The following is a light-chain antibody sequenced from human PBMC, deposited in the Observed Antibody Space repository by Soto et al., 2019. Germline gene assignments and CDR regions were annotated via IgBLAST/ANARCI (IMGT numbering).Light chain of an antibody. CDR2: DVH. V-gene: IGLV2-14*03. J-gene: IGLJ2*01. CDR1: SSDVGAFNF. CDR3: TSHTTTSPPVL. Sequence: QSALTQPASVSGSPGQSITISCTGTSSDVGAFNFVSWYQQHPGKAPKLMIYDVHHRPSGVSDRFSGSKSGNTASLTIYGLQAEDEADYYCTSHTTTSPPVLFGGGTKVTVL.